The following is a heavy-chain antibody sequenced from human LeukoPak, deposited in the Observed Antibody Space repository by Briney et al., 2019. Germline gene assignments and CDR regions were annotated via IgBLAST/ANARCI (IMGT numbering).Heavy chain of an antibody. CDR3: AKNYGISRPFYDY. J-gene: IGHJ4*02. Sequence: PGGSLRLSCATSGFPFSDFSMSWVRQAPGKGLQWVSAISGDAIYTYYLDSVKGRFTTSRDNSKNTLFLQMNSLRADDTAVYYCAKNYGISRPFYDYWGQGIVVTVSS. CDR1: GFPFSDFS. CDR2: ISGDAIYT. D-gene: IGHD4-17*01. V-gene: IGHV3-23*01.